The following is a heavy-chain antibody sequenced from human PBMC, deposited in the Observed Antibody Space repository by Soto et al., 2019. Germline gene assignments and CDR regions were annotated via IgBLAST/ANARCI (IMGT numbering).Heavy chain of an antibody. V-gene: IGHV1-46*01. J-gene: IGHJ4*02. CDR2: TNTSGGST. Sequence: QVQLVQSGAAVKKPGASVKVSCKASGYTFTSYYMHGVRQAPGQGLEWMGVTNTSGGSTTYAQKFQSRVTMTGDTSTSTVYRELSSLTSEDTAVYDCARYYLVTTTCAQGGKGGLGSLVTVSS. CDR3: ARYYLVTTTCAQGGK. D-gene: IGHD3-10*01. CDR1: GYTFTSYY.